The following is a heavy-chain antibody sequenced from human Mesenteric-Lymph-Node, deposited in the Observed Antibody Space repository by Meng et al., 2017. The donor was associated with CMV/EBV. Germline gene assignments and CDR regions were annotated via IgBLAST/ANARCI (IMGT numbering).Heavy chain of an antibody. Sequence: QPQESGPGLVKPSETLSLSCIVSGDSISNSTYYWTWIRQPPGKGLEWIGSVHHSGTTYYNPSLKGRLTISVDTSANLFSLRLTTVNAADTATYYCARRGNYDSDYSEYWGQGTLVTVSS. CDR1: GDSISNSTYY. V-gene: IGHV4-39*01. CDR3: ARRGNYDSDYSEY. CDR2: VHHSGTT. J-gene: IGHJ4*02. D-gene: IGHD3-22*01.